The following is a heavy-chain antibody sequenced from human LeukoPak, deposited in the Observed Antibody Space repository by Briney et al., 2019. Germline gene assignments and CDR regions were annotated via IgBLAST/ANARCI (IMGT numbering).Heavy chain of an antibody. D-gene: IGHD6-6*01. Sequence: PSETLSLTCTVSGGSISRSSYYWGWIRQTPGKGPEWIGSIYYGGSTYYNPSLKSRVTISVDTSENQFSLKLTSVTAADTAVYYCARDREYSSSGLVWFDPWGHGILVTVSS. CDR3: ARDREYSSSGLVWFDP. CDR2: IYYGGST. CDR1: GGSISRSSYY. V-gene: IGHV4-39*02. J-gene: IGHJ5*02.